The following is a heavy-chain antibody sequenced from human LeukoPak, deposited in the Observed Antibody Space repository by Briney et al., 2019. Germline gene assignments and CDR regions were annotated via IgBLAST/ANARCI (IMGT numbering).Heavy chain of an antibody. V-gene: IGHV3-23*01. Sequence: GGSLRLSCAASGFTFSSYAMSWVRQAPGKGLEWVSAISGSGGSTYYADSVKGRFTISRDNSKNTLYLQMNSLRAEDTAVYYCAKGRTAAGTNPYFQHWGRGTLVTVSS. J-gene: IGHJ1*01. CDR3: AKGRTAAGTNPYFQH. CDR2: ISGSGGST. CDR1: GFTFSSYA. D-gene: IGHD6-13*01.